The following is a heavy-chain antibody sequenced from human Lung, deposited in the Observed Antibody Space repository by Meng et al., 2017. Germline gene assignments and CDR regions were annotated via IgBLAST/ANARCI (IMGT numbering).Heavy chain of an antibody. CDR2: ISSSDYI. J-gene: IGHJ4*02. CDR1: GFTFRSYS. CDR3: AKSRCGGNCYYNFDS. D-gene: IGHD2-15*01. V-gene: IGHV3-21*01. Sequence: EVQLVESGGGLVKPGGSLRRSCAASGFTFRSYSVNWVRQAPGKGLEWVSSISSSDYIYYADSVKGRFTISRDNAKNSLYLQMNSLRAEDTAVYYCAKSRCGGNCYYNFDSWGQGTLVTVSS.